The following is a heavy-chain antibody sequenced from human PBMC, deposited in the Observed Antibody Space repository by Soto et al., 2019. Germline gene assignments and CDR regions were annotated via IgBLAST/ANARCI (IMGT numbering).Heavy chain of an antibody. CDR2: INHSGST. Sequence: QVQLQQWGAGLLKPSETLSLTCAVYGGSFSGYYWTWIRQPPGTGLEWIGEINHSGSTNYNPPLKSRVTISVDPSKNQFSLKLTSVTAADTAVYYCARDKITGLFDYWGQGPLVTVSS. D-gene: IGHD2-8*02. V-gene: IGHV4-34*01. J-gene: IGHJ4*02. CDR1: GGSFSGYY. CDR3: ARDKITGLFDY.